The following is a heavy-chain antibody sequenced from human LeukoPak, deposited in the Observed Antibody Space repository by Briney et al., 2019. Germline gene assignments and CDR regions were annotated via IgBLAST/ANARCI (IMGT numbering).Heavy chain of an antibody. CDR2: IYYSGGT. J-gene: IGHJ6*03. V-gene: IGHV4-59*01. D-gene: IGHD5-18*01. CDR1: GGSISSYY. CDR3: ARETASYYYMDV. Sequence: SETLSLTCTVSGGSISSYYWSWIRQPPGKGLEWIGYIYYSGGTNYNPSLKSRVTISVDTSKNQFSLKLSSVTAADTAVYYCARETASYYYMDVWGKGTTVTVSS.